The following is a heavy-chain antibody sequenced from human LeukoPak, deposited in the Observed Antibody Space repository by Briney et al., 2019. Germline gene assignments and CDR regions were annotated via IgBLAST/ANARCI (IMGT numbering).Heavy chain of an antibody. Sequence: GEALRISCKGSGYSFTSYWISWVRQMPGKGLEWMGRIDPSDSYIYYSPSFQGHVTISADKSISAAYLQWSSLKASDTAMYYCARLVAYGGSPSDHWGQGTLVTVSS. CDR2: IDPSDSYI. CDR1: GYSFTSYW. J-gene: IGHJ5*02. V-gene: IGHV5-10-1*01. D-gene: IGHD1-26*01. CDR3: ARLVAYGGSPSDH.